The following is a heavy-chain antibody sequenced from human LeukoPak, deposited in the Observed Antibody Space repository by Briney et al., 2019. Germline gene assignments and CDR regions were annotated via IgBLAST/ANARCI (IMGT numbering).Heavy chain of an antibody. D-gene: IGHD3-22*01. Sequence: PGGSLRLSCAASGFTFSRYSMNWVRQAPGKGLEWVASISSTSTFIYSADSVKGRFTISRDNAKNSLYLQMNSLRAEDTAVYYCARDERGSGDLWGQGTLVTVSS. J-gene: IGHJ4*02. CDR2: ISSTSTFI. CDR1: GFTFSRYS. V-gene: IGHV3-21*01. CDR3: ARDERGSGDL.